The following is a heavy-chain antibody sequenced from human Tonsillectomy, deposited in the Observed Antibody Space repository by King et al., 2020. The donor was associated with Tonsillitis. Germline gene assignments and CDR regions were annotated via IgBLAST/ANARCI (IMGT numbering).Heavy chain of an antibody. CDR1: GFTFSTYA. Sequence: VQLVESGGGVVQPGRSLRLSCAASGFTFSTYAMHWVRQAPGKGLEWVGVITYDGGDKYSADSVKGRFTISRDNSKKTLYLQMNSLRAEDTAVYYCAREGYSGYYFDYWGQGTLVTVSS. D-gene: IGHD5-12*01. V-gene: IGHV3-30-3*01. CDR3: AREGYSGYYFDY. CDR2: ITYDGGDK. J-gene: IGHJ4*02.